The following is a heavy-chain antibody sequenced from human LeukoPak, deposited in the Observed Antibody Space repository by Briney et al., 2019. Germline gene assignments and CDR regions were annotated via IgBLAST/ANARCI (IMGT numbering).Heavy chain of an antibody. D-gene: IGHD2-8*01. Sequence: SETLSLTCTVSGGSVTDYYWSWIRQSPGKGLEWIGYIYYTGTSYNPSLKSRVTISADTSKNQFSLKLISVTAADTAVYYCAKDRCSNGIGCYYYYMDVWGKGTTVTISS. CDR3: AKDRCSNGIGCYYYYMDV. CDR1: GGSVTDYY. J-gene: IGHJ6*03. CDR2: IYYTGT. V-gene: IGHV4-59*02.